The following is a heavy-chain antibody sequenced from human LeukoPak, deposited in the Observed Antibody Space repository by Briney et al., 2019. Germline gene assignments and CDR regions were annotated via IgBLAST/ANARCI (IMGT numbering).Heavy chain of an antibody. CDR2: ISSSGSTI. J-gene: IGHJ5*02. Sequence: GGSLRLSCAASGFTFSSYEMNWVRQAPGKGLEWVSYISSSGSTIYYADSVKGRFTISRDNAKNSLYLQMNGLRAEDTAVYYCARGATDVTRWFDPWGQGTRVTVSS. CDR3: ARGATDVTRWFDP. CDR1: GFTFSSYE. V-gene: IGHV3-48*03. D-gene: IGHD1-1*01.